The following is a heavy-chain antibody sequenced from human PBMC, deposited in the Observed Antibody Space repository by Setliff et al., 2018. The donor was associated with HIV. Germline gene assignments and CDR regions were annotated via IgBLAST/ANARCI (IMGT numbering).Heavy chain of an antibody. CDR1: GYTFTVNF. J-gene: IGHJ4*02. Sequence: ASVKVSCKTSGYTFTVNFIHWVRQAPGQGLVWLGRISPNRGGTNFAQKFQGRVTMTRETSISTAYMELHRLTSDDTAVYFYAREGFTGSEFDSWGQGTLVTVSS. V-gene: IGHV1-2*06. CDR3: AREGFTGSEFDS. D-gene: IGHD3-9*01. CDR2: ISPNRGGT.